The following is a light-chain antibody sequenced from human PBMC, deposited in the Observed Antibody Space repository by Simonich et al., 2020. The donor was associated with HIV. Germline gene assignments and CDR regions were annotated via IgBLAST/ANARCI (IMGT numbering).Light chain of an antibody. V-gene: IGLV2-14*01. J-gene: IGLJ2*01. CDR3: SSYTGSNTVV. Sequence: QSALTQPASVSGSPGQSITISCTGTSSDVGGYNYVSWYQQHPVKAPKLMIYDVSKQPSGVSNRFSASKSGNTASLTISGLQAKDEADYYCSSYTGSNTVVFGGGTKLTVL. CDR2: DVS. CDR1: SSDVGGYNY.